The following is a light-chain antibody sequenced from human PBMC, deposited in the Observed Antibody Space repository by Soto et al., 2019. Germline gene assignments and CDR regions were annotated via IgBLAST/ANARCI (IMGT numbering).Light chain of an antibody. CDR1: SSDVGSYIV. CDR2: EVH. J-gene: IGLJ1*01. CDR3: CSYGGSSNPYV. Sequence: QSALTQPASGSGYPGQSITISCTGTSSDVGSYIVVSWYQQHPGKAPRLMIFEVHRRPSGVSDRFSGSKSGNTASLTISGLQAEDEADYYCCSYGGSSNPYVFGSGTKVTVL. V-gene: IGLV2-23*02.